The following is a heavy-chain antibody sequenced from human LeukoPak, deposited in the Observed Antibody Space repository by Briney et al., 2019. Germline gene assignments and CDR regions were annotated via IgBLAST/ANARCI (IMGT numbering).Heavy chain of an antibody. CDR2: IYTTGST. CDR3: ARCSGNGYDYSWLDP. V-gene: IGHV4-4*07. Sequence: SETLSLTCTVSGGSISSYYWTWIRQPAGKGLEWIGRIYTTGSTNYNPSLNSRVTMSVDTSKKQFSLKLSSVTAADTAVYYCARCSGNGYDYSWLDPWGQGALVTVSS. CDR1: GGSISSYY. D-gene: IGHD5-12*01. J-gene: IGHJ5*02.